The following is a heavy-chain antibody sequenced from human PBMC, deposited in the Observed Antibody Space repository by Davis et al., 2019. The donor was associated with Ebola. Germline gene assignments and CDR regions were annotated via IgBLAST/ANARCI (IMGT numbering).Heavy chain of an antibody. D-gene: IGHD3-3*01. J-gene: IGHJ4*02. V-gene: IGHV3-21*01. CDR2: ISSSSTYI. CDR1: GFTFSTYS. CDR3: TRGGYDGAGSIPFDF. Sequence: PGGSLRLSCAASGFTFSTYSMNWVRQAPGKGLEWVSSISSSSTYIFYADSVKGRFTISRDNAKRSLFLQMNSLRAEDTALYYCTRGGYDGAGSIPFDFWGQGTLVTVSS.